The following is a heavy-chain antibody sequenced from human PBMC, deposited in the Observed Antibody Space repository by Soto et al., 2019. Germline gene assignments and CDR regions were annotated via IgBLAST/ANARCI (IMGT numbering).Heavy chain of an antibody. J-gene: IGHJ4*02. V-gene: IGHV1-24*01. CDR2: FDPEDGET. CDR1: GYTLTELS. D-gene: IGHD3-22*01. Sequence: ASVKVSCKVSGYTLTELSMHWVRQAPGKGLEWMGGFDPEDGETIYAQKFQGRVTMTEDTSTDTAYMELSSLRSEDTAVYYCATIRLNYYDSSGYYRAFDYWGQGTLVNVSS. CDR3: ATIRLNYYDSSGYYRAFDY.